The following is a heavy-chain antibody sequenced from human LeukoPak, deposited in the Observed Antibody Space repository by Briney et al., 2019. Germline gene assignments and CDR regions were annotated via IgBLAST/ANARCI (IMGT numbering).Heavy chain of an antibody. CDR3: ARDGYYGSGSYFPVSWFDP. D-gene: IGHD3-10*01. V-gene: IGHV1-8*03. Sequence: GASVKVSCKASGYTFTSYDINWVRQATGQGLEWMGWMNPNSGNTGYAQKFQGRVTITRNTSISTAYMELSSLRSEDTAVYYCARDGYYGSGSYFPVSWFDPWGQGTLVTVSS. CDR2: MNPNSGNT. CDR1: GYTFTSYD. J-gene: IGHJ5*02.